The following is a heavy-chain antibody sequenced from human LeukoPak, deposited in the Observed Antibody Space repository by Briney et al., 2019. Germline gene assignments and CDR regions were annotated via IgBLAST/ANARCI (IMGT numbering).Heavy chain of an antibody. J-gene: IGHJ3*02. CDR1: GYTFTSYD. CDR3: ASYLLTIFGVVRAFDI. D-gene: IGHD3-3*01. Sequence: GASVKVSCKASGYTFTSYDINWVRQATGQGVEWLGWRNPNSGNTGYAQKFQGRVTITRNTSISTAYMELSSLRSEDTAVYYCASYLLTIFGVVRAFDIWGQGTMVTVSS. V-gene: IGHV1-8*03. CDR2: RNPNSGNT.